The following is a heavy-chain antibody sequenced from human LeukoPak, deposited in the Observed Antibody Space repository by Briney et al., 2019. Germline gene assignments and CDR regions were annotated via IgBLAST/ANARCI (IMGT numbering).Heavy chain of an antibody. D-gene: IGHD3-16*01. V-gene: IGHV1-18*01. CDR3: ARVEREWGVYYYYMDV. J-gene: IGHJ6*03. CDR2: FSAYNGNT. Sequence: ASVKVSCKASGYTFTSYGISWVRQAPGQGREWMGWFSAYNGNTNYAQKLQGRVTMTTDTSTSTAYMELRSLRSDDTAVYYCARVEREWGVYYYYMDVWGKGTTVTVSS. CDR1: GYTFTSYG.